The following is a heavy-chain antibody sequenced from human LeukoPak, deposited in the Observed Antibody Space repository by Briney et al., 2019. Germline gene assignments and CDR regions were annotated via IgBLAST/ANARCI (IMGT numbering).Heavy chain of an antibody. V-gene: IGHV4-34*01. Sequence: SETLSLTRAVYGGSFSGYYWSWIRQPPGKGLEWIGEINHSGSTNYNPSLKSRVTISVDTSKNQFSLKLSSVTAADTAVYYCARPNSIAVAGGFDYWGQGTLATVSS. CDR2: INHSGST. CDR1: GGSFSGYY. CDR3: ARPNSIAVAGGFDY. J-gene: IGHJ4*02. D-gene: IGHD6-19*01.